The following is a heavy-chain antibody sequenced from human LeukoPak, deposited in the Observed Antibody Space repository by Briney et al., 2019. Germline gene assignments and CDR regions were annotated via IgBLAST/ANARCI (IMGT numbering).Heavy chain of an antibody. V-gene: IGHV3-21*01. CDR2: ISSSSSYI. J-gene: IGHJ4*02. Sequence: GGSLRLSCAASGFTFSSYSMNWVRQAPGKGLEWVSSISSSSSYIYYADSVKGRFTISRDNAKNSLYLQMNSLRAEDTAVYYCARSKNPVEYYYDSSGYLGYWGQGTLVTVSS. CDR3: ARSKNPVEYYYDSSGYLGY. D-gene: IGHD3-22*01. CDR1: GFTFSSYS.